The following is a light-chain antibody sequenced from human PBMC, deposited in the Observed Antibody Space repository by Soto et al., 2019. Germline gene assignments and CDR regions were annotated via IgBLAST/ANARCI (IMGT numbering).Light chain of an antibody. Sequence: DIQMTQSPSTLSGSVGDRVTITCRASQTISSWLSWYQQKAGRAPNLLIFEASHLKSGVPSRFSGGGSGTEFTLTITNLQPEDFATYYCQQFSDYYPTFGQGTKVDIK. CDR1: QTISSW. V-gene: IGKV1-5*01. J-gene: IGKJ1*01. CDR3: QQFSDYYPT. CDR2: EAS.